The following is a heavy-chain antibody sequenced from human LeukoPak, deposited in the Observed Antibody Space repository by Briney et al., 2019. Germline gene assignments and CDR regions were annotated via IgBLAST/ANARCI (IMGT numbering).Heavy chain of an antibody. CDR1: EFTFSNYW. J-gene: IGHJ2*01. Sequence: GGSLRLSCAASEFTFSNYWMHWVPQAPGKGLVWVSRINSDGRSTNYADSVRGRFTISRGNAKNSLSLQMNSLRAEDTALYYCARRPHRRGSWYFDLWGRGTLVTVSS. CDR2: INSDGRST. D-gene: IGHD1-14*01. CDR3: ARRPHRRGSWYFDL. V-gene: IGHV3-74*01.